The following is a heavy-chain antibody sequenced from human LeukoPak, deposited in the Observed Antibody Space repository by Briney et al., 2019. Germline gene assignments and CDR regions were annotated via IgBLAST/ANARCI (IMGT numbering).Heavy chain of an antibody. D-gene: IGHD6-6*01. V-gene: IGHV3-64*01. CDR2: ISSYGGST. J-gene: IGHJ4*02. CDR1: GFNLSSYI. Sequence: PGGSLRLSGAASGFNLSSYIMHWVRQAPGKGLEYVSAISSYGGSTYYANSVKDRFTISRDNSKNTVYLQMGSLRTEDMAVYYCARISRSHDYDYWGQGTLVTVSS. CDR3: ARISRSHDYDY.